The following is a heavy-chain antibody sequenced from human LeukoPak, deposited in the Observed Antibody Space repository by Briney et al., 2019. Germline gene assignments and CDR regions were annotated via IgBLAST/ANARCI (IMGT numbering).Heavy chain of an antibody. D-gene: IGHD3-10*01. CDR2: IYIGGST. CDR3: AGLRFGEFNFDY. V-gene: IGHV3-66*01. Sequence: GGSLRLSCAASGFTVSSNYMSWVRQAPGKGLEWVSVIYIGGSTYYAESVKGRFTISRDNSKNTVYLQMSSLRGEDTAVYYCAGLRFGEFNFDYWGQGTLVTVSS. J-gene: IGHJ4*02. CDR1: GFTVSSNY.